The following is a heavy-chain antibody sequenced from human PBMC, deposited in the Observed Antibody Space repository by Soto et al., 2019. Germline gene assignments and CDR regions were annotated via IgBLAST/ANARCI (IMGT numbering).Heavy chain of an antibody. CDR3: ARHARVVRGRYYMDV. CDR1: GGSISSSSYY. V-gene: IGHV4-39*01. D-gene: IGHD2-2*01. Sequence: SETLSLTCTVSGGSISSSSYYWGWIRQPPGKGLEWIGSIYYSGSTYYNPSLKSRVTISVDTSKNQFSLKLSSVTAADTAVYYCARHARVVRGRYYMDVWGKGTTVTVSS. CDR2: IYYSGST. J-gene: IGHJ6*03.